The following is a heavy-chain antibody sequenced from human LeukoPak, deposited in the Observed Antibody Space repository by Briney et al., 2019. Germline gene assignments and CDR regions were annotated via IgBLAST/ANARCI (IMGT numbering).Heavy chain of an antibody. D-gene: IGHD1-1*01. V-gene: IGHV4-34*01. CDR1: GGSFSGYY. Sequence: SETLSLTCAVYGGSFSGYYWSWIRQPPGKGLEWIGEINHSGSTNYNPSLKSRVTISIDTSKNQFSLKLSSVTAADTAMYYCARSLDYYYYGMDVWGQGTTVTVSS. CDR3: ARSLDYYYYGMDV. J-gene: IGHJ6*02. CDR2: INHSGST.